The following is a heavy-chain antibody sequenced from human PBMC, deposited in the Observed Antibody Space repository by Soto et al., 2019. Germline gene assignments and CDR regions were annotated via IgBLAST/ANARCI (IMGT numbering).Heavy chain of an antibody. CDR3: ARMVRGSNIDYYHYMYV. CDR1: GYTFTSHG. J-gene: IGHJ6*03. V-gene: IGHV1-18*01. CDR2: ISAYNGDT. Sequence: QVQLVQSGAEVKKPGASVKVSCKASGYTFTSHGISWVRQAPGQGLEWMGWISAYNGDTNYAQKLQGRVTVTTDTSTSTAYVEVRSLRSEDTAVYYCARMVRGSNIDYYHYMYVWGKGTTVTVSS. D-gene: IGHD3-10*01.